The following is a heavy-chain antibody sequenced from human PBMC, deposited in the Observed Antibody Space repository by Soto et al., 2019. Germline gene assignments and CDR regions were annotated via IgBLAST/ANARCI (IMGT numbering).Heavy chain of an antibody. CDR3: ASPKIAFYNWFDP. CDR1: GGSFSGYC. V-gene: IGHV4-34*01. Sequence: PSETLSLTCAVYGGSFSGYCWSWIRQSPDKGLEWIGHIYDGGTTYSSPSLKGRVTISVDTSKNQFSLKLTSVTAADTAVYYCASPKIAFYNWFDPWGQGTLVTVSS. D-gene: IGHD3-3*02. CDR2: IYDGGTT. J-gene: IGHJ5*02.